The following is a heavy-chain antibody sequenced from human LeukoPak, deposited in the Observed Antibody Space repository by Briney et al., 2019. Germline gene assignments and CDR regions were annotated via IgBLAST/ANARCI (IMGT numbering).Heavy chain of an antibody. J-gene: IGHJ4*02. D-gene: IGHD4-17*01. V-gene: IGHV3-7*01. Sequence: GGSLRLSCTASGFTLSTSWMSWVRQAPGRGLEWVASINQDGSLKYYVDSVKGRFTISRDNVQNSLYLQMNSLRAEDTAVYYCARLYRDVTTFDYWGQGTLVTVSS. CDR3: ARLYRDVTTFDY. CDR1: GFTLSTSW. CDR2: INQDGSLK.